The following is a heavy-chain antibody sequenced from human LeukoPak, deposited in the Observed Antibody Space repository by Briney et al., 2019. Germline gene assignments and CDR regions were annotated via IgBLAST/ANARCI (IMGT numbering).Heavy chain of an antibody. V-gene: IGHV4-39*01. CDR3: ARQYDYYDSSGYYYGGAPGRPRKGRWFDP. CDR1: GVSISSSSYY. CDR2: IYYSGST. D-gene: IGHD3-22*01. Sequence: PSETLCLTCTVPGVSISSSSYYWGWIRQPPGKGLEWIGSIYYSGSTYYNPSLKSRVTISVDTSKNQFSLKLSSVTAADTAVYYWARQYDYYDSSGYYYGGAPGRPRKGRWFDPWGQGTLVTVSS. J-gene: IGHJ5*02.